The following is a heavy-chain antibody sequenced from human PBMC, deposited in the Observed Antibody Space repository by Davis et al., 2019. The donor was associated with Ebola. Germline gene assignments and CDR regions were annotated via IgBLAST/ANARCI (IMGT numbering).Heavy chain of an antibody. CDR1: GFTFSSYA. V-gene: IGHV3-23*01. Sequence: GESLKISCAASGFTFSSYAMSWVRQAPGKGLEWVSAISGSGGSTYYADSVKGRFTISRDNSKNTLYLQMNSLRAEDTAVYYCAKVGGYCSGGSCYSEYYFDYWGQGTLVTVSS. D-gene: IGHD2-15*01. J-gene: IGHJ4*02. CDR3: AKVGGYCSGGSCYSEYYFDY. CDR2: ISGSGGST.